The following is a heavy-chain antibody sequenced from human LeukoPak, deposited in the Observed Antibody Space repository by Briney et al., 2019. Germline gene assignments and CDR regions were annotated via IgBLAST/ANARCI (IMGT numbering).Heavy chain of an antibody. J-gene: IGHJ4*02. V-gene: IGHV1-69*05. D-gene: IGHD3-22*01. CDR2: IIPIFGTA. CDR1: GGTFSSYA. Sequence: SVKVSCKASGGTFSSYAISWVRQAPGQGLEWMGGIIPIFGTANYAQKFQGRVTITTDESTSTAYMGLSSLRSEDTAVYYCARASPDSSGYYGLYYFDYWGQGTLVTVSS. CDR3: ARASPDSSGYYGLYYFDY.